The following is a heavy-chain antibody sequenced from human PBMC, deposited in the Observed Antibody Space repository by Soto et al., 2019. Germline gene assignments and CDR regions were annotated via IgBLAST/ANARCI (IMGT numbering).Heavy chain of an antibody. CDR3: AKDWAVAGTVRYFDY. V-gene: IGHV3-30*18. J-gene: IGHJ4*02. CDR2: ISYDGSNK. Sequence: QVQLVESGGGVVQPGRSLRLSCAASGFTFSSYGMHWVRQAPGKGLEWVAVISYDGSNKYYADSVKGRFTISRDNSKNTLYLQMNSLRAEDTAVYDCAKDWAVAGTVRYFDYWGQGTLVTVSS. CDR1: GFTFSSYG. D-gene: IGHD6-19*01.